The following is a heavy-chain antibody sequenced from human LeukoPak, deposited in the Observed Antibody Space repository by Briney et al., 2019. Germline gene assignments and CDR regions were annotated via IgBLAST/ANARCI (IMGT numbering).Heavy chain of an antibody. CDR3: ARGGYSYGYFDY. D-gene: IGHD5-18*01. J-gene: IGHJ4*02. CDR1: GGSISSYY. Sequence: SETLSLTCTVSGGSISSYYWSWIRQPPGKGLEWIGYIYYSGSTNYNPSLKSRVTISVDTSKNQFSLKLRSVTAADTAVYYCARGGYSYGYFDYWGQGTLVTVSS. V-gene: IGHV4-59*01. CDR2: IYYSGST.